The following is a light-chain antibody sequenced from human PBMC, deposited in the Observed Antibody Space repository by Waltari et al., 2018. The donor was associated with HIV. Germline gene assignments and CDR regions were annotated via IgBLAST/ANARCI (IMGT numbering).Light chain of an antibody. CDR1: QSIGES. CDR2: FAT. V-gene: IGKV6-21*02. J-gene: IGKJ4*01. CDR3: HQAGSLPLT. Sequence: VLTQSPDLHSVTPHEKVTITCRPSQSIGESLHWYQKKPDQSPKLRFKFATQSISGVPSRFSGSESGTDFTHTINSREGQDAATYYCHQAGSLPLTFGAGTKGEIK.